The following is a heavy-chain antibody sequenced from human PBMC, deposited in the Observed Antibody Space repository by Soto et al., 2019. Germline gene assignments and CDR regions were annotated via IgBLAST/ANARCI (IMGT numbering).Heavy chain of an antibody. CDR3: AAYSGYGYVIYY. V-gene: IGHV4-59*08. D-gene: IGHD5-12*01. CDR1: GGSISNYY. CDR2: IYNSGST. J-gene: IGHJ4*02. Sequence: SETLSLTCTVSGGSISNYYWSWIRQPPGKGLEWIAYIYNSGSTNYNPSLKSRVTISVDTSKNRFSLKLRSVTAADTAVYYCAAYSGYGYVIYYWGQGTLVTVSS.